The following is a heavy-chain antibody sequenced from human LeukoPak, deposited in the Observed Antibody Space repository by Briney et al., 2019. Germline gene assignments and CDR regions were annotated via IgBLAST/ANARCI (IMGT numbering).Heavy chain of an antibody. CDR3: ARFGTTHDAFDI. D-gene: IGHD1-1*01. V-gene: IGHV3-11*03. J-gene: IGHJ3*02. CDR2: ISSSSSYT. Sequence: GGSLRLSCAASGFTFSDYYMSWIRQAPGRGLEWVSYISSSSSYTNYADFVKGRFTISRDNAKNSLYLQMNSLRAEDTAVYYCARFGTTHDAFDIWGQGTMVTVS. CDR1: GFTFSDYY.